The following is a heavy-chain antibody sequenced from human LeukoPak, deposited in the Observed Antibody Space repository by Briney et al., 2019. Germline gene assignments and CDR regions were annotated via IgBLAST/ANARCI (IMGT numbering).Heavy chain of an antibody. CDR1: GDAISSYS. Sequence: SETLSLTCSVSGDAISSYSWSWIRQPPGMGLEWIGYIHYSGSTTYNPSLKSRVTISVDPSKHQFSLRLTSVTAADTAVYYCGRYTTTFHLFDYWGRGTLVTVSS. J-gene: IGHJ4*02. V-gene: IGHV4-59*08. D-gene: IGHD3-16*02. CDR2: IHYSGST. CDR3: GRYTTTFHLFDY.